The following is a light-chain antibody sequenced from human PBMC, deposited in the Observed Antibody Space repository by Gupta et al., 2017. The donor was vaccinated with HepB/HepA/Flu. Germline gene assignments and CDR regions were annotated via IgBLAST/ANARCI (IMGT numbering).Light chain of an antibody. Sequence: QSALTQPPSASGSPGKSVTISCTGTSSDVGGYNYVSWYQQHPGKAPILIVYEVSKRPSGVPDRFSGSKSGNTASLTVSGLQAEDESDYYCMSYAGSDVVFGGGTKLTVL. J-gene: IGLJ2*01. CDR3: MSYAGSDVV. CDR2: EVS. CDR1: SSDVGGYNY. V-gene: IGLV2-8*01.